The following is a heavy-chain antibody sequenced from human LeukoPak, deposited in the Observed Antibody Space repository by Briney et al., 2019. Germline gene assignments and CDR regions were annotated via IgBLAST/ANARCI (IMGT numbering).Heavy chain of an antibody. J-gene: IGHJ6*03. CDR2: IYHSGST. CDR3: ARSSGHSTARNYYYYMDV. CDR1: GGSFSGYY. V-gene: IGHV4-34*01. D-gene: IGHD3-10*01. Sequence: SETLSLTCAVNGGSFSGYYWTWIRQPPGKGLEWIGEIYHSGSTNYNPSLKSRLTLSVDTSKNQFSLKLSSVTAADTAVYYCARSSGHSTARNYYYYMDVWGKGTTDAVAS.